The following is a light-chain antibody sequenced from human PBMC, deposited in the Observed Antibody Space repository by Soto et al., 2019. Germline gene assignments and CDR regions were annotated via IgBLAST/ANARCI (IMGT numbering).Light chain of an antibody. CDR2: TNN. CDR3: QSYDNRLTAYV. CDR1: SSNIGAGYD. Sequence: QLVLTQPPSVSGAPGQRVTISCTGSSSNIGAGYDVHWYHQLPGTAPKLLVSTNNNRPSGVPDRFSASKSGTSASLAITGLQAEDGAHYYCQSYDNRLTAYVFGTGTKLTVL. J-gene: IGLJ1*01. V-gene: IGLV1-40*01.